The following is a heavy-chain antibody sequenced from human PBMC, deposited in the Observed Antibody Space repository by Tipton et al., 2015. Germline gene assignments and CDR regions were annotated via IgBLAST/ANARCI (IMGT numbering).Heavy chain of an antibody. D-gene: IGHD3-9*01. CDR3: ACQDYDSLTRDYQTVDY. J-gene: IGHJ4*02. V-gene: IGHV4-38-2*01. CDR2: ISHSGNT. CDR1: AYSISSDYY. Sequence: LRLSCAVSAYSISSDYYWGWIRQPPGKGLEWIGSISHSGNTYYNPSPKSRVTISVDTSKNQFSLRVRSVTAADTAVYYCACQDYDSLTRDYQTVDYWGQGTLVTVSS.